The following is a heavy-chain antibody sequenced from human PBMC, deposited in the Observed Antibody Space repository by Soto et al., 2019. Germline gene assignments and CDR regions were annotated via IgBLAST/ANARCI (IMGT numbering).Heavy chain of an antibody. CDR2: ISAYNGNT. J-gene: IGHJ4*02. V-gene: IGHV1-18*01. CDR1: GYTFASYA. CDR3: ARDPPPPDY. Sequence: QVQLVQSGAEVKKPGASVKVSCQASGYTFASYAITWMRQSPGQGLEWLGWISAYNGNTKYAQKLQGRVTMTTDTPTSTGYTELRGLRSDDTAVYYFARDPPPPDYWGQGTLVTFSS.